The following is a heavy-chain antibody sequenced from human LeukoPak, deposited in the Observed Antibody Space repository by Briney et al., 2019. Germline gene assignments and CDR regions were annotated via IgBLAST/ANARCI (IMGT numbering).Heavy chain of an antibody. CDR3: ASHCSSTSCWGY. D-gene: IGHD2-2*01. CDR1: GGSFSGYY. CDR2: INHSGST. Sequence: PSETLSLTCAVYGGSFSGYYWSWIRQPPGKGLEWIGEINHSGSTNYNPSLKSRVTISVDTSKNQFSLKLSSVTAADTAVYYCASHCSSTSCWGYWGQGTLVTVSS. J-gene: IGHJ4*02. V-gene: IGHV4-34*01.